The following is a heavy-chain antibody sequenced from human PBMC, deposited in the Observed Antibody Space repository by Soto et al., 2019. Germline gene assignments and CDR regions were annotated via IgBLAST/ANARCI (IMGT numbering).Heavy chain of an antibody. CDR2: INHSGST. D-gene: IGHD1-1*01. J-gene: IGHJ6*02. CDR3: ASLLQLRGPNQYYYGMDV. CDR1: GGSFSGYY. V-gene: IGHV4-34*01. Sequence: SETLSLTCAVYGGSFSGYYWSWIHQPPGKGLEWIGEINHSGSTNYNPSLKSRVTISVATSKNHFSLKLSSVTAADTAVYYCASLLQLRGPNQYYYGMDVWGQGTTVTVSS.